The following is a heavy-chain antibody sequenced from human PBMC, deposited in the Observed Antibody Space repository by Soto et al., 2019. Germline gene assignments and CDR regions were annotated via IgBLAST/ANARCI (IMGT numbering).Heavy chain of an antibody. J-gene: IGHJ2*01. CDR1: GYTFTNYA. CDR2: INAGNGNT. V-gene: IGHV1-3*01. D-gene: IGHD1-26*01. CDR3: ARCRSLSWYFHL. Sequence: ASVKVSCKASGYTFTNYAMHWVRQAPGQRLEWMGWINAGNGNTKYSQKFQGRVTITRDTSASTAYMELSSLRSEDTAVYYCARCRSLSWYFHLRGRGTLVTRSS.